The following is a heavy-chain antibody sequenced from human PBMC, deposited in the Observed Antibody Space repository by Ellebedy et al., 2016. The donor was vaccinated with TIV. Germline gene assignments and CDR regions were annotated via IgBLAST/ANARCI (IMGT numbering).Heavy chain of an antibody. V-gene: IGHV4-39*07. Sequence: MPSETLSLTCNVSGGSVSSTRNYWAWIRQPPGKGLEWIGRIYYSGRAYYNPSLKSRVTVSVDTSKNQFSLNLSSVTAADTAVYYCARDPALPRGRFDTWGQGTLVTVSS. CDR2: IYYSGRA. CDR3: ARDPALPRGRFDT. CDR1: GGSVSSTRNY. J-gene: IGHJ5*02.